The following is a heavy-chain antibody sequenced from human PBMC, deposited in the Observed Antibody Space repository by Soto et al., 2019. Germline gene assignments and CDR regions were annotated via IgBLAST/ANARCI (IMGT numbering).Heavy chain of an antibody. J-gene: IGHJ6*02. CDR3: AIADSSYAHCYYYYAIDV. V-gene: IGHV3-48*01. CDR1: GFTFSSYS. CDR2: ISSSSSTI. Sequence: EVQLVESGGGLVQPGGSLRLSCAASGFTFSSYSMNWVRQAPGKGLEWVSYISSSSSTIYYADSVKGRFTISRDNAKNSPYLQLNTLRAEDTSVYYCAIADSSYAHCYYYYAIDVWGQRTTVTVSS. D-gene: IGHD5-12*01.